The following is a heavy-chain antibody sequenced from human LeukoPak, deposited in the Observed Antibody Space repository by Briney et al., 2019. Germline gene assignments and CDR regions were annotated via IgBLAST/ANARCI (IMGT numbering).Heavy chain of an antibody. CDR2: IYYSGST. CDR1: GGSISSYY. V-gene: IGHV4-59*01. CDR3: ARYQRRIQYFDY. Sequence: PSETQSLTCTVSGGSISSYYWSWIRQPPGKGLEWIGYIYYSGSTNYNPSLKSRVTISVDTSKNQFSLKLSSVTAADTAVYYCARYQRRIQYFDYWGQGTLVTVSS. J-gene: IGHJ4*02. D-gene: IGHD5-18*01.